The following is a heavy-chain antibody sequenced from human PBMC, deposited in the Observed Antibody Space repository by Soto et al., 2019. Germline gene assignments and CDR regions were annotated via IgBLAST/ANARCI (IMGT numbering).Heavy chain of an antibody. V-gene: IGHV4-34*01. Sequence: ASETLSLTCAVYGGSFSGYDWSWIRQPPGKGLEWIGEINHSGSTNYNPSLKSRVTISVDTSKNQFSLKLSSVTAADTAVYYCARRVRGVRGWFDPWGQGTLVTVSS. D-gene: IGHD3-10*01. CDR1: GGSFSGYD. CDR3: ARRVRGVRGWFDP. J-gene: IGHJ5*02. CDR2: INHSGST.